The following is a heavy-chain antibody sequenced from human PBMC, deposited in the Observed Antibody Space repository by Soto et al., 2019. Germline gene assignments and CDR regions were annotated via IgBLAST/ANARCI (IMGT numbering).Heavy chain of an antibody. J-gene: IGHJ6*02. V-gene: IGHV1-18*01. CDR3: ARAHVTIFGVVIMPHYYYYYGMDV. Sequence: CASVKVSCKASGYTFTSYGISGVRQAPGQGPEWVGWVSAYIGTTYYAQKLQGRVTMTADTSTNTAYMERRSLRSDDTAVYYCARAHVTIFGVVIMPHYYYYYGMDVWGQGTTVTVSS. D-gene: IGHD3-3*01. CDR1: GYTFTSYG. CDR2: VSAYIGTT.